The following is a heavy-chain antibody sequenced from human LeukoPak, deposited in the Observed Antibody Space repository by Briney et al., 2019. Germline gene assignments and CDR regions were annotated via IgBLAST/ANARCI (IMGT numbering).Heavy chain of an antibody. V-gene: IGHV1-8*01. CDR3: ARLSQTPEYHGGGGYYFLGY. D-gene: IGHD3-22*01. CDR2: MNPNTGNT. Sequence: ASVKVSCKASRYTFTSYDINWVRQAPGQGLEWMGWMNPNTGNTGYAQKFQGRVTMTRDTSINTAYLELRSLRSDDTAIYYCARLSQTPEYHGGGGYYFLGYWGQGTLVTVSS. CDR1: RYTFTSYD. J-gene: IGHJ4*02.